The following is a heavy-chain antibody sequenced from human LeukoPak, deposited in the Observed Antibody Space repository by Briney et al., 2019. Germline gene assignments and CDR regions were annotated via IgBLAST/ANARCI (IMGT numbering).Heavy chain of an antibody. D-gene: IGHD1-1*01. J-gene: IGHJ4*02. CDR3: AKGGTTGTTYPDY. CDR1: GFTFNNYW. Sequence: GGSLRLSCVASGFTFNNYWMSWVRQAPGKGLEWVANINQDGSAKFYVDSVKGRFTISRDNSKNMLYLQMNSLRAEDTAVYYCAKGGTTGTTYPDYWGQGTLVTVSS. CDR2: INQDGSAK. V-gene: IGHV3-7*01.